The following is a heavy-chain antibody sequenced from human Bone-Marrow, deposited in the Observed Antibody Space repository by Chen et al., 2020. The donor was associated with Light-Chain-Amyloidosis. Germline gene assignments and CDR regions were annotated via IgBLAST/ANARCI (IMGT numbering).Heavy chain of an antibody. CDR1: GFTTHA. CDR3: ATPDSPVTEDYFDY. V-gene: IGHV3-30*03. Sequence: QVPLVESGGGVVQPGTSLRLSCAGSGFTTHAVHWVRQAPGKGLQWLAAMSYDGDVEDYVDFVKGRFIISRDNDKETVYLQMNSLREEDTAVYYCATPDSPVTEDYFDYWGQGTQVSVSS. D-gene: IGHD4-17*01. CDR2: MSYDGDVE. J-gene: IGHJ4*02.